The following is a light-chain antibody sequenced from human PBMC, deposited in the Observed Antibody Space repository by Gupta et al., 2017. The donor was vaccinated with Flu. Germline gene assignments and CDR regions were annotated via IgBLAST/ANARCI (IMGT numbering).Light chain of an antibody. J-gene: IGKJ1*01. CDR1: QSLVSKNGITY. CDR2: EVS. V-gene: IGKV2-30*01. Sequence: DVVMSQSPLSLSVTLGQAASISCSSSQSLVSKNGITYLNWFQQRPDESPRRLNDEVSKRDYGVPDRSSGRGSVTDFTLKSSGGEAEDVGVYYGKRGKPPWTFGQGTRVDI. CDR3: KRGKPPWT.